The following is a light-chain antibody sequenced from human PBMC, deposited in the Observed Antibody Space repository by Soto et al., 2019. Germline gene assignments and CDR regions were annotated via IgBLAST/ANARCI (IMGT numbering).Light chain of an antibody. CDR3: QQFGSSRYT. CDR2: DAS. CDR1: QSVSSSY. V-gene: IGKV3-20*01. Sequence: EIVLTQSPGTLSLSPGERATLSCRASQSVSSSYLAWYQQKPGQAPRLPIYDASSRATGIPDRFSGSGSGTDFTLTIIRLEPEDLAVYYCQQFGSSRYTFGQGTKLEIK. J-gene: IGKJ2*01.